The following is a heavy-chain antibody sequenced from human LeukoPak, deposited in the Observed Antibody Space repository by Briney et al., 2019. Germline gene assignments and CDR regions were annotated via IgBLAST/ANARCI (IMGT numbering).Heavy chain of an antibody. CDR3: ARGGKRPTYVDY. CDR1: GFTFSSYA. D-gene: IGHD3-16*01. V-gene: IGHV3-64*01. Sequence: GGSLRLSCAVSGFTFSSYAMHWVRQAPGKGLEYVSAISSNGGSTYYANSVKGRFTISRDNSKNTLYLQMGSLRAEDMAVYYCARGGKRPTYVDYWGQGTLVTVSS. CDR2: ISSNGGST. J-gene: IGHJ4*02.